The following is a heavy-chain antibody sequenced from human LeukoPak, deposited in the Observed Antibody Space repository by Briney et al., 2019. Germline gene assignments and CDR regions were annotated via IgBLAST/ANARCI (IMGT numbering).Heavy chain of an antibody. D-gene: IGHD6-13*01. CDR1: GFTFSSHW. J-gene: IGHJ4*02. V-gene: IGHV3-7*01. CDR3: AKDPGYRSSWFSHLDD. Sequence: GGSLRLSCAASGFTFSSHWMSWVRQAPGKGLEWVANIKEDGSEIYYVDSVKGRFTISRDNAKNSLYLQMNSLRAEDTAVYYCAKDPGYRSSWFSHLDDWGQGTLVTVSS. CDR2: IKEDGSEI.